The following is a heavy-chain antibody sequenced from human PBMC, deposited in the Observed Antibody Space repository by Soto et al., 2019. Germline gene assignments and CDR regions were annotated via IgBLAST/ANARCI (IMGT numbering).Heavy chain of an antibody. CDR2: IYYGGST. V-gene: IGHV4-59*01. J-gene: IGHJ4*02. Sequence: SETLSLTCTVSGGSISSYYWSWIRQPPGKGLEWIGYIYYGGSTNYNPSLKSRVTISVDTSKNQFSLKLSSVTAADTAVYYCARDAPVVREDYFDYWGQGTLVTVSS. CDR3: ARDAPVVREDYFDY. CDR1: GGSISSYY. D-gene: IGHD3-10*01.